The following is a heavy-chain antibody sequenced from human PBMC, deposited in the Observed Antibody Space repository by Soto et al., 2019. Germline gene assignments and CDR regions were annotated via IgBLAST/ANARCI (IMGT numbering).Heavy chain of an antibody. V-gene: IGHV5-51*01. CDR1: GYSFTSYW. J-gene: IGHJ6*02. D-gene: IGHD3-9*01. CDR3: ARVGLTSNSYYGMLV. Sequence: PGESLKISWKGSGYSFTSYWIGWVRQMPGKGLEWMGIIYPGDSDTRYSPSFQGQVTISADKSISTAYLQWSSLKASDTAMYYCARVGLTSNSYYGMLVWGQATTVTV. CDR2: IYPGDSDT.